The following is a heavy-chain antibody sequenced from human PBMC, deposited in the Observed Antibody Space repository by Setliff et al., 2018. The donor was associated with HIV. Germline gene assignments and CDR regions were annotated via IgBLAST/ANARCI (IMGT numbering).Heavy chain of an antibody. D-gene: IGHD3-10*01. Sequence: TLSLTCTIFGDSISSSYYSWSWIRQSPGKGLHWIGTVSYDGTTYYNPTLDSRVSISVEASRIQFSLNLTSVTASDTAFYFCARHAFNGGWFGQVLLPYFDNLGRGILVTVS. CDR1: GDSISSSYYS. CDR2: VSYDGTT. V-gene: IGHV4-39*01. J-gene: IGHJ4*02. CDR3: ARHAFNGGWFGQVLLPYFDN.